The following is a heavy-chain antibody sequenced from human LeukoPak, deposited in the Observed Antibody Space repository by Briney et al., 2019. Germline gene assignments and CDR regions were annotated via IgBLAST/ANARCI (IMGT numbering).Heavy chain of an antibody. V-gene: IGHV4-39*01. CDR3: ARFAPYDSSGAIDY. Sequence: SSETLSLTCTVSGGSISSSSYYWGWIRQPPGKGLERIGSIYYSGSTYYNPSLKSRVTISVDTPKNQFSLKLSSVTAADTAVYYCARFAPYDSSGAIDYWGQGTLVTVSS. CDR2: IYYSGST. D-gene: IGHD3-22*01. J-gene: IGHJ4*02. CDR1: GGSISSSSYY.